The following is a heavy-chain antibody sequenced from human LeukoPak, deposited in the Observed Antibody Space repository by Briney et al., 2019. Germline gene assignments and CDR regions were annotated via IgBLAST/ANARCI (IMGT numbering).Heavy chain of an antibody. CDR1: GYTFTSNG. CDR2: ISAYNGNT. J-gene: IGHJ4*02. D-gene: IGHD3-22*01. Sequence: AAVKVCFTCSGYTFTSNGISRVWHRPGQGHERVGCISAYNGNTNYAHTDSGRVTMTTDTSTSTAYMELRSLRSDDTAVYYCARFGSGYPYYFDYWGQGTLVTVSS. CDR3: ARFGSGYPYYFDY. V-gene: IGHV1-18*01.